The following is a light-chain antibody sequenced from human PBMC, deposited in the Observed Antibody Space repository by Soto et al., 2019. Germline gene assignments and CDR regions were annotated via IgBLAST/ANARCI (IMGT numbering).Light chain of an antibody. CDR1: SSDVGGYND. CDR3: RSYTTSRTRV. CDR2: EVS. Sequence: QSALTQPASVSGSPGQSITISRTGASSDVGGYNDVYWYQQNPGKAPILMIFEVSNRPSGVSNRFSGSKSGNTASLTIAGHQDEDGSDYYCRSYTTSRTRVFGTETQLTGL. J-gene: IGLJ1*01. V-gene: IGLV2-14*01.